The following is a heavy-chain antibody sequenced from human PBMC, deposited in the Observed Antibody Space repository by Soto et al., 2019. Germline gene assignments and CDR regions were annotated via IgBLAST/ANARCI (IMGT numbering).Heavy chain of an antibody. CDR2: IYYSGST. D-gene: IGHD3-3*01. Sequence: SETLSLTCTVSGGSISSYYWSWIRQPPGKGLEWIGYIYYSGSTNYNPSLKSRVTISVDTSKNQFSLKLSSVTAADTAVYYCARAGYDFWSGYYIHNYGMDVWGQGTTVTVSS. V-gene: IGHV4-59*01. CDR1: GGSISSYY. J-gene: IGHJ6*02. CDR3: ARAGYDFWSGYYIHNYGMDV.